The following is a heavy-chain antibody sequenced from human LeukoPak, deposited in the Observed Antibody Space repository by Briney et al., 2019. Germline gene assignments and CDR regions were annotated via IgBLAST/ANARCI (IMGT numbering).Heavy chain of an antibody. CDR1: GDTFTRNW. Sequence: ASVKVSCKTSGDTFTRNWMHSMRQGPGQGLEWMGVINPNGDYTMYAEKFRGRVTVTRDMSSSTDYMELGSLRSEDTAVYYCARDHSTEDKSWWLDPWGQGTLVIVSS. D-gene: IGHD7-27*01. V-gene: IGHV1-46*01. CDR3: ARDHSTEDKSWWLDP. J-gene: IGHJ5*02. CDR2: INPNGDYT.